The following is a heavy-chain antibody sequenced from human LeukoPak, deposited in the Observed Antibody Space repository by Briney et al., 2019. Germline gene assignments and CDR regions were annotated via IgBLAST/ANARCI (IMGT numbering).Heavy chain of an antibody. V-gene: IGHV3-23*01. Sequence: PGGSLRLSCAASGFTFSSYAMNWVRQAPGKGLEWVSAISGSGGSTYYADSVKGRFTISRDNSKNTLYLQMNSLRAEDTAVYYCAQLDCSGGSCYLPSGTLDYWGQGTLVTVSS. CDR1: GFTFSSYA. D-gene: IGHD2-15*01. CDR3: AQLDCSGGSCYLPSGTLDY. CDR2: ISGSGGST. J-gene: IGHJ4*02.